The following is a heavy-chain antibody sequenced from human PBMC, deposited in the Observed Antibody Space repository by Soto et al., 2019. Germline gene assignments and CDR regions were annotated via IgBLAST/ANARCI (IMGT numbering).Heavy chain of an antibody. D-gene: IGHD3-3*01. J-gene: IGHJ5*02. CDR2: ISSSSSTI. Sequence: GGSLRLSCAASGFTFSSYSMNWVRQAPGKGLEWVSYISSSSSTIYYADSVKGRFTISRDDSRNTVFLQMNSLKSEDTAVYFCTWSGTNWFALWGQGTLVTVSS. CDR3: TWSGTNWFAL. CDR1: GFTFSSYS. V-gene: IGHV3-48*01.